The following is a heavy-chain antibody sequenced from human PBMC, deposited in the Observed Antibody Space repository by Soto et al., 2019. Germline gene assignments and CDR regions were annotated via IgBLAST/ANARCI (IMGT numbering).Heavy chain of an antibody. Sequence: GASVKVSCKASGGTFSSYAISWVRQAPGQGLEWMGGIIPIFGTANYAQKFQGRVTITADESTSTAYMELSSLRSEDTAVYYCAGYDSSGYYSWGQGTLVTVSS. D-gene: IGHD3-22*01. CDR3: AGYDSSGYYS. J-gene: IGHJ4*02. CDR2: IIPIFGTA. V-gene: IGHV1-69*13. CDR1: GGTFSSYA.